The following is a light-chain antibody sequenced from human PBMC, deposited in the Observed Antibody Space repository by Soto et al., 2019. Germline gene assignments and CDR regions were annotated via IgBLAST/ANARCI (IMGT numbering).Light chain of an antibody. Sequence: DIVMTQAPDSLAVSLGERATINCKSSQRVLYISNNKNYLAWYQQKPGQPPKLLIYWASTRESGVHDRFSGRGSGTDLTLTISSLQAEDVAVYYCQQYYSTPFTFGPGTKVDI. CDR1: QRVLYISNNKNY. J-gene: IGKJ3*01. CDR2: WAS. V-gene: IGKV4-1*01. CDR3: QQYYSTPFT.